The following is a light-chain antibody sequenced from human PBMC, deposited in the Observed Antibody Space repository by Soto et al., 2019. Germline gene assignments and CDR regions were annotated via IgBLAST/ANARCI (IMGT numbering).Light chain of an antibody. CDR1: QGISNY. CDR3: QHYHSPPST. CDR2: AAS. Sequence: DIQMTQSPSSLPAFVGDSVTFTCRASQGISNYLAWYHQKPGKVPKLLVYAASTLQSGVPSRFSGSGSGTEFTLTIRSLQPEDVGTYYCQHYHSPPSTFGPGTKVDIK. V-gene: IGKV1-27*01. J-gene: IGKJ3*01.